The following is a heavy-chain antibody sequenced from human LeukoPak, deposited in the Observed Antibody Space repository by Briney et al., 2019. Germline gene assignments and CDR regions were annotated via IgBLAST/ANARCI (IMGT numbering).Heavy chain of an antibody. CDR2: IYSSGST. D-gene: IGHD3-10*01. V-gene: IGHV3-66*01. J-gene: IGHJ4*02. CDR3: ARDARGSGTYTFDY. Sequence: GGSLRLSCAASGLTVSTDYMSWVRQAPGKELEWVSVIYSSGSTYYPDSVKGRFTISRDNSKNTIYLQMNSLRVEDTAVYYCARDARGSGTYTFDYWGQGTLVTVSS. CDR1: GLTVSTDY.